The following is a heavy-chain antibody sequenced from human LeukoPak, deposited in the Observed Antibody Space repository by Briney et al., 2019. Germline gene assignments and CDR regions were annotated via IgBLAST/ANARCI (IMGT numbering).Heavy chain of an antibody. CDR1: GYTFTSYY. J-gene: IGHJ4*02. CDR2: INPSGGST. Sequence: ASVKVSCKASGYTFTSYYMHWVRQAPGQGLEWMGIINPSGGSTSYAQKFQGRVTMTRDMSTSTVYMELSSLRSEDTAVYYCAREMWELRYFDYWGQGILVTVSS. D-gene: IGHD1-26*01. V-gene: IGHV1-46*01. CDR3: AREMWELRYFDY.